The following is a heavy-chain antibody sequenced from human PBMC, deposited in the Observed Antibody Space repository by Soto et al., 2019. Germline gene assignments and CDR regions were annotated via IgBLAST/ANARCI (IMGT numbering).Heavy chain of an antibody. D-gene: IGHD3-3*01. J-gene: IGHJ4*02. V-gene: IGHV4-34*01. CDR2: IHHSGST. CDR1: GGSFGGYC. Sequence: SETLSLTCALYGGSFGGYCWSWIRQAPGKGLEWIGEIHHSGSTKYNASLKSRGSLSVDTSTKQFSLKMTSMTAADRGVYYCARGVGPWSGYLFWGQGXPVTVS. CDR3: ARGVGPWSGYLF.